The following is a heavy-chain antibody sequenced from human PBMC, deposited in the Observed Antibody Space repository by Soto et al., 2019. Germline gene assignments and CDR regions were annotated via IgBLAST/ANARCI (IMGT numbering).Heavy chain of an antibody. CDR3: ARKGTYYDSSGYRLAGDIIDY. CDR2: IYYSGST. J-gene: IGHJ4*02. CDR1: GGSISSGDYY. V-gene: IGHV4-30-4*01. Sequence: SETLSLTCTVSGGSISSGDYYWSWIRQPPGKGLEWIGYIYYSGSTYYNPSLKSRVTISVDTSKNQFSLKLSSVTAADTAVYYCARKGTYYDSSGYRLAGDIIDYWGQGTLVTVSS. D-gene: IGHD3-22*01.